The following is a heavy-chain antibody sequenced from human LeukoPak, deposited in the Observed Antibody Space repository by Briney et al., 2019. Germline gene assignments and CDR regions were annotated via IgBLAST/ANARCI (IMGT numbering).Heavy chain of an antibody. CDR2: IYYSGST. V-gene: IGHV4-30-4*01. CDR3: ARESSFYGGNSGLNY. Sequence: SETLSLTCTVSGGSISSGDYYWSWIRQPPGKGLEWIGYIYYSGSTYYNPSLKSRVTISVDTSKNQFSLKLSSVTAADTAVYYCARESSFYGGNSGLNYWGQGTLVTVPS. J-gene: IGHJ4*02. CDR1: GGSISSGDYY. D-gene: IGHD4-23*01.